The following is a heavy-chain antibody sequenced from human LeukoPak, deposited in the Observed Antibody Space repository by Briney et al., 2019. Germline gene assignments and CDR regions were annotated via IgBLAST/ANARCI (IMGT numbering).Heavy chain of an antibody. V-gene: IGHV3-23*01. D-gene: IGHD3-9*01. CDR2: ITGSGGNT. CDR1: GFTFCNYA. Sequence: GASLRLSCAASGFTFCNYAMSWVRQAPGKGLEWVSAITGSGGNTYYADSVKGRFTISRDNSKYTVFLQMNSLRAEDTAVYYCAKWGDYDVLTGYYVSDYWGQGTLVTVSS. CDR3: AKWGDYDVLTGYYVSDY. J-gene: IGHJ4*02.